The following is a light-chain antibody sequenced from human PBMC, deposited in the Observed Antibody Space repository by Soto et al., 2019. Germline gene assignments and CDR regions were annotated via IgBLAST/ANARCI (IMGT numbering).Light chain of an antibody. CDR3: QAWDNGVV. J-gene: IGLJ2*01. V-gene: IGLV3-1*01. Sequence: SYELTQPPSVSVSPGQTASIPCSGDRLGGKYVCWYQQKPGQSPLLVLYEDTKRPSGIPERFSGSNSGNTATLTISGTQAMDEADYYCQAWDNGVVFGGGTKLT. CDR2: EDT. CDR1: RLGGKY.